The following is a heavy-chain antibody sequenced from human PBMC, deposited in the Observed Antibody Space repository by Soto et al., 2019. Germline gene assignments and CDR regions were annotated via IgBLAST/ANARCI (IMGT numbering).Heavy chain of an antibody. CDR1: GGSISSGDYY. Sequence: PSETLSLTCTVSGGSISSGDYYWSWIRQPPGKGLEWIGYIYYSGSTYYNPSLKSRVTISVDTSKNQFSLKLSSVTAADTAVYYCARGTVTTTYFDYWGQGTLVTVSS. CDR3: ARGTVTTTYFDY. V-gene: IGHV4-30-4*01. CDR2: IYYSGST. J-gene: IGHJ4*02. D-gene: IGHD4-4*01.